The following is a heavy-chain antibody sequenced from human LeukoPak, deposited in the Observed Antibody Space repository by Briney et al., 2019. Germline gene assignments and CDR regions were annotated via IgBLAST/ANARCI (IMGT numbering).Heavy chain of an antibody. V-gene: IGHV1-69*13. D-gene: IGHD4-23*01. Sequence: GASVKVSCKASGGTFSSYAISWVRQAPGQGLEWMGGIIPIFGTANYAQKFQGRVTITADESTSTAYMELSSLRSEDTAVYYCARSVVKGEYYFDYWGQGTLVTVSS. J-gene: IGHJ4*02. CDR2: IIPIFGTA. CDR1: GGTFSSYA. CDR3: ARSVVKGEYYFDY.